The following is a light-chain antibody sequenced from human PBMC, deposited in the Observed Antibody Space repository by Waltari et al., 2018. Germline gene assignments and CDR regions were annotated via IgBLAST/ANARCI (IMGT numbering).Light chain of an antibody. Sequence: NFMLTQPHSVSESPWKTVTISCTRHSGTIASNPLRWYQQRPGSAPTTVIYEDNQRPSGVPDRFSGSIDSSSNSASLTISGLKTEDEADYYCQSYDSSEHYVFGSGTKVTVL. CDR2: EDN. CDR1: SGTIASNP. CDR3: QSYDSSEHYV. V-gene: IGLV6-57*04. J-gene: IGLJ1*01.